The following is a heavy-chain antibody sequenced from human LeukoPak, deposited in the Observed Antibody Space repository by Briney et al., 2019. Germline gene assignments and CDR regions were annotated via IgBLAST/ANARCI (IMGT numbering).Heavy chain of an antibody. V-gene: IGHV1-46*01. J-gene: IGHJ4*02. D-gene: IGHD7-27*01. CDR2: INPSGGST. CDR1: GYTFTSYY. Sequence: ASVKVSCKASGYTFTSYYMHWVRQAPGQGLEWMGIINPSGGSTSYAQKFQGRVTMTRDTSTSTVYMELSSLRSEDTAVYYCARAWDGDKPATGDPSHFDYWGQGTLVTVSS. CDR3: ARAWDGDKPATGDPSHFDY.